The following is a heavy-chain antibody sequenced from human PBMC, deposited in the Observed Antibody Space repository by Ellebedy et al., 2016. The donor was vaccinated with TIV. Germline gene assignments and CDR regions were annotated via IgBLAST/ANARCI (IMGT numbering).Heavy chain of an antibody. CDR1: GGSFSGYY. J-gene: IGHJ3*02. CDR3: ARGRLVATIGAFDI. V-gene: IGHV4-34*01. D-gene: IGHD5-12*01. CDR2: INHSGST. Sequence: SETLSLTXAVYGGSFSGYYWSWIRQPPGKGLEWIGEINHSGSTNYNPSLKSRVTISVDTSKNQFSLKLSSVTAADTAVYYCARGRLVATIGAFDIWGQGTMVTVSS.